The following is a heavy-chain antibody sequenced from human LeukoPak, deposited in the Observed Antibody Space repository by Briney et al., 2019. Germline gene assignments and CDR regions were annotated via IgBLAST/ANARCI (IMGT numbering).Heavy chain of an antibody. CDR2: VSPSGGST. CDR1: GFTFSNYA. Sequence: GGSLGLSCAASGFTFSNYAVSWVRQAPGKGLEWVSAVSPSGGSTYYADSVKGRFTISRDNSKNTLYLQMNSLRAEDTAVYYCAKRGPYNLGSYPDYWGQGTLVTVSS. J-gene: IGHJ4*02. CDR3: AKRGPYNLGSYPDY. D-gene: IGHD1-26*01. V-gene: IGHV3-23*01.